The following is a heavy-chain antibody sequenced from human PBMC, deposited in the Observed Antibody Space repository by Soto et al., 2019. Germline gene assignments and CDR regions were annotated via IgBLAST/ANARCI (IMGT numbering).Heavy chain of an antibody. J-gene: IGHJ4*02. CDR1: GYTFANYD. CDR2: MSPSSGDT. V-gene: IGHV1-8*01. Sequence: ASVKVSCKASGYTFANYDINWLRQAAGRGLEWMGWMSPSSGDTGYAQKFQGRVTMTRDTSINTAYVELSSLRSEDTALYYCARGVDAGVDYWGQGTLVTVSS. D-gene: IGHD3-10*01. CDR3: ARGVDAGVDY.